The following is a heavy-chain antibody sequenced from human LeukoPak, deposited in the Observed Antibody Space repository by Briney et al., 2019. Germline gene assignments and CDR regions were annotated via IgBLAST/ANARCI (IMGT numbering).Heavy chain of an antibody. D-gene: IGHD2-2*01. CDR1: GFTFTSSA. Sequence: GASVKVSCKASGFTFTSSAVQWVRLARGQRLEWIGWIVVGSGNTNYAQKFQERVTITRDMSTSTAYMELSSLRSEDTAVYYCAAGYCSSTSCQDSYYYYYYGMDVWGQGTTVTVSS. J-gene: IGHJ6*02. CDR2: IVVGSGNT. V-gene: IGHV1-58*01. CDR3: AAGYCSSTSCQDSYYYYYYGMDV.